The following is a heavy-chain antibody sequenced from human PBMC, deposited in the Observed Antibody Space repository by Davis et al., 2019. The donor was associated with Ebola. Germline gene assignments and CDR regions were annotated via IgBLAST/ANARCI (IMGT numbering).Heavy chain of an antibody. CDR3: AKEGRAGTSPGTEIPNS. CDR1: GFNFRTYA. J-gene: IGHJ4*02. D-gene: IGHD1/OR15-1a*01. V-gene: IGHV3-30-3*01. CDR2: ISHDGTNK. Sequence: GESLKISCVASGFNFRTYAIHWVRQAPGKGLKWVAVISHDGTNKYYADSVKGRFTVSRDNSNNTLFLQMNGLTSEDTATYYCAKEGRAGTSPGTEIPNSWGQGTLVIVSS.